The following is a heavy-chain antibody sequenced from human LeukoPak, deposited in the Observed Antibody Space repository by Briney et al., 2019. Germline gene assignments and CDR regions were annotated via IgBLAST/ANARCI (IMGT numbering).Heavy chain of an antibody. D-gene: IGHD6-19*01. CDR1: RGSISGYS. J-gene: IGHJ4*02. V-gene: IGHV4-59*01. CDR3: ARGPPYSSGWYPW. Sequence: SETLSLTCTVSRGSISGYSWSWIRQSPGGGLEWIGYIYYSGDTAYNPSLRSRVTMSVDTSKNQFSLQLRSMTTADTAVYYCARGPPYSSGWYPWWGQGTLVTVSS. CDR2: IYYSGDT.